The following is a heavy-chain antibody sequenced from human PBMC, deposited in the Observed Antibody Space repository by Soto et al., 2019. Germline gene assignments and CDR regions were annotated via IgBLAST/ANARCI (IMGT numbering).Heavy chain of an antibody. CDR1: GGSISSSSYY. J-gene: IGHJ6*02. D-gene: IGHD2-2*01. Sequence: SETLSLTCTVSGGSISSSSYYWGWIRQPPGKGLEWIGSIYYSGSTYYNPSLKSRVTISVDTSKNQFSLKLSSVTAADTAVYYCARGRQLPAAMNHVYYYYGMDVWGQGTTVTVSS. V-gene: IGHV4-39*01. CDR3: ARGRQLPAAMNHVYYYYGMDV. CDR2: IYYSGST.